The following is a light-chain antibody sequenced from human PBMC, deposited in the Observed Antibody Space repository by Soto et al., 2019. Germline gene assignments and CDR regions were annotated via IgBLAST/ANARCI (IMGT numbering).Light chain of an antibody. Sequence: QSVLTQPPSVSGAPGQGVTISCTGSSSNIGAGFDVHWYQQFPGTAPRLLMYGNNNRPSGVPDRFSGSKSGTSASLAITGLQAEDEADYYCQSYDISLSASSPSWVFGGGTKVTVL. CDR1: SSNIGAGFD. CDR3: QSYDISLSASSPSWV. J-gene: IGLJ3*02. CDR2: GNN. V-gene: IGLV1-40*01.